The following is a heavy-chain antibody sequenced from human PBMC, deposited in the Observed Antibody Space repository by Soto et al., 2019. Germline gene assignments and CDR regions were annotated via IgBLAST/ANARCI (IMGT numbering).Heavy chain of an antibody. CDR1: GGSISTYY. V-gene: IGHV4-59*01. CDR3: ARGGRSAYYYYMGV. J-gene: IGHJ6*03. CDR2: VYYSGST. Sequence: QVQLQESGPGLVKPSETLSLTCTVSGGSISTYYWSWVRQPPGKGLEWIGSVYYSGSTNYNPSLKSRVTISVDTSKNQFSLKLTSVTAADTAMYYCARGGRSAYYYYMGVWGKGTMVTVSS.